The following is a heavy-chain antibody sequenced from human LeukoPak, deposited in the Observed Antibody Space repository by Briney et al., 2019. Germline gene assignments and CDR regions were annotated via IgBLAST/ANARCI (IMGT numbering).Heavy chain of an antibody. D-gene: IGHD2-15*01. Sequence: ASVKVSCKTSGYTFINYYIYWVRQAPGQGLEWMGMINPSGGSTAYGQKFQGRVTVTRDTSTSTVNMELSSLTTEDTAIYYCARRVVVPSASYYLDFWGQGSHVTVSS. CDR3: ARRVVVPSASYYLDF. CDR2: INPSGGST. J-gene: IGHJ4*02. V-gene: IGHV1-46*01. CDR1: GYTFINYY.